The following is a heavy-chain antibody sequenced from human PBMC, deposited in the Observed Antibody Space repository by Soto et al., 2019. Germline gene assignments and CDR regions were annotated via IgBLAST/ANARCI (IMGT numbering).Heavy chain of an antibody. CDR2: INPNSGGT. CDR1: GYTFTGYY. J-gene: IGHJ5*02. D-gene: IGHD1-26*01. V-gene: IGHV1-2*02. Sequence: ASVKVSCKASGYTFTGYYMHWVRQAPGQGPEWMGWINPNSGGTNYAQKFQGRVTMTRDTSISTAYMELSRLRSDDTAVYYCARVPVAREKSKKENWLDPWGQGTLVIVSS. CDR3: ARVPVAREKSKKENWLDP.